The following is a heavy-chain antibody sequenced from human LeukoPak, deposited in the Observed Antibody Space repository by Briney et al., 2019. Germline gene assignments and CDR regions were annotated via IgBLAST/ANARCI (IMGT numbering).Heavy chain of an antibody. V-gene: IGHV3-23*01. CDR2: IYENGGTT. J-gene: IGHJ4*02. CDR3: AKDFRIGYSAHFDY. CDR1: GFTFRSHA. Sequence: GGSLRLSCVGSGFTFRSHAMSWVRQAPEKGLEFVSGIYENGGTTYYADSVKGRFSISRDNSKNTLYLQMDSLRSEDTAVYYCAKDFRIGYSAHFDYWGQGALVTVSS. D-gene: IGHD2-21*01.